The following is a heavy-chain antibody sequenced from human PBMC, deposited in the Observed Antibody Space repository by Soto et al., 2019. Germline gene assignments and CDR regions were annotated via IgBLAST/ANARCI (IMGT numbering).Heavy chain of an antibody. V-gene: IGHV1-18*01. CDR3: ARDYYYDSSGPIDY. CDR2: ISAYNGNT. D-gene: IGHD3-22*01. Sequence: ASVKVSCKASGYTFTSYGLSWVRQAPGQGLEWMGWISAYNGNTKYAQKLQGRVTMTTDTSTSTAYMELRSLRSDDTAVYYCARDYYYDSSGPIDYWGQGTLVTVSS. CDR1: GYTFTSYG. J-gene: IGHJ4*02.